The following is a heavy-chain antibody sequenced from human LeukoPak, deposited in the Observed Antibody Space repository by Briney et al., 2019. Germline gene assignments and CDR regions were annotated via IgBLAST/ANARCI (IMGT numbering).Heavy chain of an antibody. Sequence: PSETLSLTCTVSGGSISSSSYYWGWIRQPPGKGLEWIGSIYYSGSTYYNPSLKSRVTISVDTSKNQFSLKLSSVTAADTAVYYCARVWYYYDSSGYQDYWGQGTLVTVSS. D-gene: IGHD3-22*01. J-gene: IGHJ4*02. CDR3: ARVWYYYDSSGYQDY. V-gene: IGHV4-39*01. CDR1: GGSISSSSYY. CDR2: IYYSGST.